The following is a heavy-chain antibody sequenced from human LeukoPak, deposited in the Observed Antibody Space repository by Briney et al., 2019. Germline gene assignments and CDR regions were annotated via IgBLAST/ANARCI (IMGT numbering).Heavy chain of an antibody. V-gene: IGHV3-23*01. CDR2: VSGSGVST. J-gene: IGHJ6*02. CDR3: ASPTPRTLRTYYYYGMDV. D-gene: IGHD3/OR15-3a*01. CDR1: GFTFSSYA. Sequence: GGSLRLSCAASGFTFSSYAMSWVRQAPGKGLEWVSAVSGSGVSTYYADSVKGRFTISRDNSKNTLYLQMNSLRAEDTAVYYCASPTPRTLRTYYYYGMDVWGQGTTVTVSS.